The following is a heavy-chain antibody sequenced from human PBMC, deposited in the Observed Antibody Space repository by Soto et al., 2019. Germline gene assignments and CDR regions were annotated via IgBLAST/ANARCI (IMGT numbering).Heavy chain of an antibody. CDR2: IFPRDSDT. J-gene: IGHJ6*02. CDR1: GYSFSNYW. D-gene: IGHD3-10*01. CDR3: ARIMVRGVITCSRDYHGMDV. Sequence: GESLKISCKGSGYSFSNYWIGWVRQMPGKGLEWMGIIFPRDSDTRYSPSFQGQVTISADKSISTAYLQWSSLKASDTAMYYCARIMVRGVITCSRDYHGMDVWGQGTTVTVSS. V-gene: IGHV5-51*01.